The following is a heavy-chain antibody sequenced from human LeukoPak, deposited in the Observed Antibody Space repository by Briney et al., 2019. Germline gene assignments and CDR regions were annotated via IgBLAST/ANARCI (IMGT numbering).Heavy chain of an antibody. D-gene: IGHD4-11*01. CDR3: AKTTQRWYFDL. V-gene: IGHV4-59*12. CDR2: IYYSGST. J-gene: IGHJ2*01. Sequence: SETLSLTCTDSVGSISSYYWSWIRQPPRKGLEWIGYIYYSGSTNYNPPLKSRVTISVDTSKHQFHLKLSSVNAADTAVYYCAKTTQRWYFDLWGRGTLVTVSS. CDR1: VGSISSYY.